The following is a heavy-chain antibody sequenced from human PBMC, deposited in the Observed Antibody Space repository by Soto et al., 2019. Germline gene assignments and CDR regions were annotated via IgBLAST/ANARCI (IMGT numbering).Heavy chain of an antibody. D-gene: IGHD6-13*01. CDR3: AKFTSSSWHFDY. J-gene: IGHJ4*02. CDR2: ISGSGGGT. CDR1: GFTFSSYA. Sequence: PGGSLRLSCAASGFTFSSYAMSWVRQAPGKGLEWVSAISGSGGGTYYADSVKGRFTISRDNSKNTLYLQMNSLRAEDTAVYYCAKFTSSSWHFDYWGQGTLVTVSS. V-gene: IGHV3-23*01.